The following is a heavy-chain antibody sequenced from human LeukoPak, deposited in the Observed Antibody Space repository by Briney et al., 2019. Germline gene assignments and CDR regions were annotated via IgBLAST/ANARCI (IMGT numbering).Heavy chain of an antibody. D-gene: IGHD4-11*01. V-gene: IGHV3-30*01. CDR3: ARDLGYSNKEKLYYYYYYMDV. J-gene: IGHJ6*03. CDR1: GFTFSNYA. CDR2: ISCDSCNK. Sequence: GRSLRLCCAASGFTFSNYAMHWVRQAPGKGLDLVSGISCDSCNKCYADSVKGRFTISRYNSRNTLYLQMNSLRAEDTAVYYCARDLGYSNKEKLYYYYYYMDVWGKGTTVTVSS.